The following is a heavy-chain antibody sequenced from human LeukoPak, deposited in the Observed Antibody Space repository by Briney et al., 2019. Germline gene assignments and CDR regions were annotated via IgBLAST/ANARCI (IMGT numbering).Heavy chain of an antibody. V-gene: IGHV3-64*01. CDR1: GFTFSSYA. D-gene: IGHD2-15*01. J-gene: IGHJ4*02. CDR2: ISSNGGST. Sequence: PGGSLRLSCAASGFTFSSYAMHWVRQAPGKGLEYVSAISSNGGSTYYANSVKGRFTISRDNSKNTLYLQMNSLRAEDTAVYYCARFYGGKRAFDYWGQGTLVTVSS. CDR3: ARFYGGKRAFDY.